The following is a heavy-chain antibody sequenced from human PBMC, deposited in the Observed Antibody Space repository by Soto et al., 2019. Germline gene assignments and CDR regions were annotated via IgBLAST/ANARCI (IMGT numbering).Heavy chain of an antibody. D-gene: IGHD3-16*01. J-gene: IGHJ6*02. CDR2: ISSSSSTI. V-gene: IGHV3-48*02. CDR3: ARIVGAYYYYYGMDV. CDR1: GFTFSSYS. Sequence: PGGSLRLSCAASGFTFSSYSMNWVRQAPGKGLEWVSYISSSSSTIYYADSVKGRFTISRDNAKNSLYLQMNSLRDEDTAVYYCARIVGAYYYYYGMDVWGQGTTVTVSS.